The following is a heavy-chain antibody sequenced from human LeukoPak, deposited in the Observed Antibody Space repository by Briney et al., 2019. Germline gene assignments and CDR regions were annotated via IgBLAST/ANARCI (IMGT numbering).Heavy chain of an antibody. V-gene: IGHV4-30-2*01. Sequence: PSQTLSLTRAVSGGSISSGGYSWSWIRQPPGKGLEWIGYIYHSGSTYYNPSLKSRVTISVDRSKNQFSLKLSSVTAADTAVYYCARRDCSGGSCYSREGGGYFDYWGQGTLVTVSS. CDR2: IYHSGST. CDR3: ARRDCSGGSCYSREGGGYFDY. J-gene: IGHJ4*02. D-gene: IGHD2-15*01. CDR1: GGSISSGGYS.